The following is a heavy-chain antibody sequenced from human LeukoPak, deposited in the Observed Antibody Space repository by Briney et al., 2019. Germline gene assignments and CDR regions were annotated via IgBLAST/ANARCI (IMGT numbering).Heavy chain of an antibody. Sequence: SGGSLRLSCAVSGFTVSSSYVSWVRQAPGKGLEWVSVIYSDGRTYYADSVKGRFTISRDNSKNTLYLQMNTLRAEDTAVYYCARDLGYSHVYSFNYWGQGTLVTVSS. D-gene: IGHD5-18*01. CDR1: GFTVSSSY. J-gene: IGHJ4*02. CDR3: ARDLGYSHVYSFNY. V-gene: IGHV3-53*01. CDR2: IYSDGRT.